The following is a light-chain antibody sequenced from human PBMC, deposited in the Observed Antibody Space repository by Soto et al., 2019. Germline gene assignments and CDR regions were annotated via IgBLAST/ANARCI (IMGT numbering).Light chain of an antibody. V-gene: IGLV1-44*01. CDR2: SYS. CDR1: SSNIGSNT. CDR3: AAWDDTLNGPV. Sequence: QSVLTQPPSASGTPGQRVTISCSGSSSNIGSNTVHWYQQFPGTAPKLLIYSYSQRPSGVPDRFSGSKSGTSASLAISGLQSEDEAHYYCAAWDDTLNGPVFGGGTKLTVL. J-gene: IGLJ2*01.